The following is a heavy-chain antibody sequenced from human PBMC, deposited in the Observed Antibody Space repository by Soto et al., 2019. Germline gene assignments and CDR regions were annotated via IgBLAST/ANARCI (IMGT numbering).Heavy chain of an antibody. CDR2: VNHSGIT. CDR3: ARGMAVTGHYFDS. J-gene: IGHJ4*02. V-gene: IGHV4-34*01. Sequence: PSETLSLTCAVYGGSFSGYYWSWIRQPPGKGLEWIGEVNHSGITNYNPSLKSRVTISVDTSKNQFSLKLTSVTAADTAVYYCARGMAVTGHYFDSWGRGTLVTVS. CDR1: GGSFSGYY. D-gene: IGHD6-19*01.